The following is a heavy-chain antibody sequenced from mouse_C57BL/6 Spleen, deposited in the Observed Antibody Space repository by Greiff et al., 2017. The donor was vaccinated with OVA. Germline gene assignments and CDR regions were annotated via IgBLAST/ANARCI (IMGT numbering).Heavy chain of an antibody. D-gene: IGHD2-1*01. V-gene: IGHV5-17*01. CDR3: ARIYGNYWYFDV. J-gene: IGHJ1*03. Sequence: EVMLVESGGGLVKPGGSLKLSCAASGFTFSDYGMHWVRQAPEKGLEWVAYISSGSSTIYYADTVKGRFTISRDNAKNTLFLQMTSLRSEDTAMYYCARIYGNYWYFDVWGTGTTVTVSS. CDR2: ISSGSSTI. CDR1: GFTFSDYG.